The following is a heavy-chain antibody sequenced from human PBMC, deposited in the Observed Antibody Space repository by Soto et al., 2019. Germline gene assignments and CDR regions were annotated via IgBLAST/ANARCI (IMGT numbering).Heavy chain of an antibody. CDR2: IFGSGETT. J-gene: IGHJ3*01. CDR1: GFTFSGDV. Sequence: EAQLLESGGGLEQPGGSLRLSCTASGFTFSGDVMSWVRQAPGKGLEWVSTIFGSGETTYYADSVKGRFTISRDNSKNTLFLQLNSLKDEDTAVYYCAKSQSGSCFAAFDVWGQGTVVTVSS. D-gene: IGHD1-26*01. CDR3: AKSQSGSCFAAFDV. V-gene: IGHV3-23*01.